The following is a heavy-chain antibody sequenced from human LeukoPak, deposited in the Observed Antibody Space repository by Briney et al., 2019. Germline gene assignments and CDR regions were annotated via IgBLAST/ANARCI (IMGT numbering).Heavy chain of an antibody. CDR1: GFTVSSNY. V-gene: IGHV3-53*01. Sequence: GGSLRLSCAASGFTVSSNYMSWVRQAPGKGLEWVSVIYSGGSTYYADSVKGRFTISRDNSKNTLYLQMNSLRAEDTAVYYCARSPLNFGPPTKKIVATISYFDYWGQGTLVTVSS. CDR2: IYSGGST. CDR3: ARSPLNFGPPTKKIVATISYFDY. J-gene: IGHJ4*02. D-gene: IGHD5-12*01.